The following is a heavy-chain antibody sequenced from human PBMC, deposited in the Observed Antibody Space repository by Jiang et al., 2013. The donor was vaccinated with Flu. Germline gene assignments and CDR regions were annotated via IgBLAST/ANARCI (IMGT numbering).Heavy chain of an antibody. CDR1: GYTFTSYN. Sequence: SGAEVKKPGASVKVSCKASGYTFTSYNIHWVRQAPGQRLEWMGWINGGNGNTKYSQKFQDRITITRDTSASTAYMDLSSLRSEDTAVYYCAREAVTMIVVGVDAFDIWGQGTMVTVSS. CDR2: INGGNGNT. V-gene: IGHV1-3*01. J-gene: IGHJ3*02. CDR3: AREAVTMIVVGVDAFDI. D-gene: IGHD3-22*01.